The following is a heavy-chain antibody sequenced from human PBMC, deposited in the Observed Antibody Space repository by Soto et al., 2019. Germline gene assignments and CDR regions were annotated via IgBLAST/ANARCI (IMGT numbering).Heavy chain of an antibody. Sequence: DVQLVESGGGLVQPGGSLRLSCAASGFTFSNHWMHWVRQVPGKGLVWVSRVNFDGTTTNYADSVKGRFTVSRDNAKNAVYLQMNSLRADDTGVYYCGRGLQIYYGVDVWGQGTTVTVSS. CDR1: GFTFSNHW. J-gene: IGHJ6*02. V-gene: IGHV3-74*01. CDR2: VNFDGTTT. CDR3: GRGLQIYYGVDV. D-gene: IGHD5-18*01.